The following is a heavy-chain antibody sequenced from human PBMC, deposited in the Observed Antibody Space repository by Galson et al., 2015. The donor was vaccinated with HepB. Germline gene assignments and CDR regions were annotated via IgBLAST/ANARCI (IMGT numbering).Heavy chain of an antibody. V-gene: IGHV3-7*01. J-gene: IGHJ4*02. D-gene: IGHD6-6*01. CDR2: IRQDGSEK. Sequence: SLRLSCAASGFTFSSYWMSWVRQAPGKGLQWVANIRQDGSEKYYVDSVKGRFTISRDNAKNSLYLQMNSLRAEDTAVYYCARLAARQNYEYWGQGTLVTVSS. CDR1: GFTFSSYW. CDR3: ARLAARQNYEY.